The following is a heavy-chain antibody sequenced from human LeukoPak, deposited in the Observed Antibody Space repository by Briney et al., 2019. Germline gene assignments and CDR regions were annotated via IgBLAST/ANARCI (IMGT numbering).Heavy chain of an antibody. V-gene: IGHV4-39*07. CDR1: GGSISSSSYY. J-gene: IGHJ5*02. CDR3: ARDSIVVVTASWFDP. CDR2: IYYSGST. Sequence: SETLSLTCTVSGGSISSSSYYWGWIRQPPGKGLEWIGSIYYSGSTYYNPSLKSRVTISVDTSKNQFSLKLSSVTAADTAVYYCARDSIVVVTASWFDPWGQGTLVTVSS. D-gene: IGHD3-22*01.